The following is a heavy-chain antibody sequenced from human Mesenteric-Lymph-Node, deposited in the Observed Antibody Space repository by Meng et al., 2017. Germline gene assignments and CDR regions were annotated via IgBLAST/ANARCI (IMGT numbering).Heavy chain of an antibody. Sequence: GGSLRLSCQTSGYNFSSYWIGWVRQMPGKGLEWMGIIYPDDSDNRYSPSFQGQVTISADKSSGTAYLQWSSLKASDSAMYYCARGDGDGQIGGFDYWGQGTLVTVSS. D-gene: IGHD2-21*01. V-gene: IGHV5-51*01. J-gene: IGHJ4*02. CDR3: ARGDGDGQIGGFDY. CDR2: IYPDDSDN. CDR1: GYNFSSYW.